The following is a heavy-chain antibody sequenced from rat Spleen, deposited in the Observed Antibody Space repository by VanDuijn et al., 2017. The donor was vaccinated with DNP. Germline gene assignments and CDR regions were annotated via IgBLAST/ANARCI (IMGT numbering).Heavy chain of an antibody. CDR3: AKANGRD. D-gene: IGHD4-3*01. Sequence: EVQLVESGGGLVQPGRSLKLSCAASGFIFSDYYMAWVRQAPTKGLELVAYISYAGGSTYHGDSVKGRFTISRDNAKNTLYLQMNSLRSEDTATYYCAKANGRDWGQGVMVTVSS. J-gene: IGHJ2*01. V-gene: IGHV5-20*01. CDR1: GFIFSDYY. CDR2: ISYAGGST.